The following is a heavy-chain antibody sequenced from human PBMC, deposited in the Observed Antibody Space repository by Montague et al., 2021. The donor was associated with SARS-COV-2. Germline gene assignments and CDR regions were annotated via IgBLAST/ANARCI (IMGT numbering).Heavy chain of an antibody. D-gene: IGHD1-26*01. CDR2: IYNDGST. V-gene: IGHV3-53*04. CDR3: ARDRSGYLDY. J-gene: IGHJ4*02. CDR1: GFTVSSNY. Sequence: SLRLSCAASGFTVSSNYMSWVRQAPGKGLEWVSVIYNDGSTYYXXPVKGRFTISRHNSKNTLYLQMNSLRAEDTAMYYCARDRSGYLDYWGQGTLVTVSS.